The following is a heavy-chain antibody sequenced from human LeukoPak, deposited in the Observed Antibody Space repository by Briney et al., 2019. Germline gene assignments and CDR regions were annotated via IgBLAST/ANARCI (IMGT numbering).Heavy chain of an antibody. CDR2: ILNDGSNK. CDR1: GFTFSSYA. D-gene: IGHD6-13*01. V-gene: IGHV3-30-3*01. J-gene: IGHJ4*02. CDR3: ARDVYSSSWYVLRN. Sequence: PGRSLRLSCAASGFTFSSYAMHWVRQAPGKGLEWVADILNDGSNKYYADSVKGRFTISRDNAKNSLYLQMNSLRAEDTAVYYCARDVYSSSWYVLRNWGQGTLVTVSS.